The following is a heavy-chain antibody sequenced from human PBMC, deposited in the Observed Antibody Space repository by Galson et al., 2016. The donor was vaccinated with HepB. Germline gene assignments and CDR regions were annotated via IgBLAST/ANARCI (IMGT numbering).Heavy chain of an antibody. D-gene: IGHD3-22*01. J-gene: IGHJ4*02. CDR1: GGSIRRSNW. CDR3: ARGSDSSGYYFVDY. CDR2: ISHSGTT. Sequence: SETLSLTCGVSGGSIRRSNWWSWVRQPPGKGLEWIGEISHSGTTNYNPSLKSRVTISVDKSKNQFSLKLNSVTAADTAMYYCARGSDSSGYYFVDYWGQGSLVTVSS. V-gene: IGHV4-4*02.